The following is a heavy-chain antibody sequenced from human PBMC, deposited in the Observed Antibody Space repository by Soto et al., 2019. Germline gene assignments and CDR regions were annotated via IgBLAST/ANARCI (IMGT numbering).Heavy chain of an antibody. CDR1: GFTFSSYE. V-gene: IGHV3-48*03. D-gene: IGHD5-18*01. CDR2: ISSSGSTI. Sequence: EVQLVESGGGLVQPGGSLRLSCAASGFTFSSYEMNWVRQAPGKGLEWVSYISSSGSTIYYADSVKGRFTISRDNAKNSLYLQMNSLRAEDTAVYYCAKIPPYTHYYYYGMDVWGQGTTVTVSS. CDR3: AKIPPYTHYYYYGMDV. J-gene: IGHJ6*02.